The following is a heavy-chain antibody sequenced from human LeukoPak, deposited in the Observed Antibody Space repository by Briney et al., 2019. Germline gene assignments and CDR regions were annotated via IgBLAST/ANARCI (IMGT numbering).Heavy chain of an antibody. CDR3: AREEWFGELFYGMDV. J-gene: IGHJ6*02. Sequence: PGGSLRLSCAASGFTFSSYAMSWVRQAPGKGLEWVSAISGSGGSTYYADSVKGRFTISRDNSKNTLYLQMNSLRAEDTAVYYCAREEWFGELFYGMDVWGQGTTVTVSS. CDR1: GFTFSSYA. CDR2: ISGSGGST. D-gene: IGHD3-10*01. V-gene: IGHV3-23*01.